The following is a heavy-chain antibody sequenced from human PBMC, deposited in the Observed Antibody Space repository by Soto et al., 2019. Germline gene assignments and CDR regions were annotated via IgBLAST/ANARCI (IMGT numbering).Heavy chain of an antibody. J-gene: IGHJ4*02. CDR1: GFTFSSYA. V-gene: IGHV3-23*01. CDR2: ISGSGGST. Sequence: GSLRLSCAASGFTFSSYAMSWVRQAPGKGLEWVSAISGSGGSTYYADSVKGRFTISRDNSKNTLYLQMNSLRAEDTAVYYCAKDPYYYDSSGYSDWGQGTLVTVSS. D-gene: IGHD3-22*01. CDR3: AKDPYYYDSSGYSD.